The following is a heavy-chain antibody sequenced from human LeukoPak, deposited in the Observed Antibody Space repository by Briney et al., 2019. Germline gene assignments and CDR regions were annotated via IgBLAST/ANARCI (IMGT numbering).Heavy chain of an antibody. D-gene: IGHD6-13*01. V-gene: IGHV1-24*01. CDR3: ATSSSAAAGFYYYFDY. Sequence: ASVKVSCKVSGYTLTELSMHWVRQAPGKGLEWMGGFDPEDGETIYAQKFQGRVTMTEDTSTATAYMELSSLRSEDTAVYYCATSSSAAAGFYYYFDYWGQGTLVTVSS. J-gene: IGHJ4*02. CDR1: GYTLTELS. CDR2: FDPEDGET.